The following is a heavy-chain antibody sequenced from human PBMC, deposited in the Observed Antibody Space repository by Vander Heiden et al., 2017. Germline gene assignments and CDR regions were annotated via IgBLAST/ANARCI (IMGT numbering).Heavy chain of an antibody. Sequence: QVQLQESGSGLVKPSQTLSLTCAVSGGSFTRGDYSWSWIRQPPGKGLEWIGYIYRSGSTHDNPSLKSRVTISLDRSDNQVSLKLTYVTAADTAVYFCARGGVASSSATGSCDLGGQGNMVTVAS. J-gene: IGHJ3*01. CDR2: IYRSGST. D-gene: IGHD6-6*01. CDR3: ARGGVASSSATGSCDL. CDR1: GGSFTRGDYS. V-gene: IGHV4-30-2*01.